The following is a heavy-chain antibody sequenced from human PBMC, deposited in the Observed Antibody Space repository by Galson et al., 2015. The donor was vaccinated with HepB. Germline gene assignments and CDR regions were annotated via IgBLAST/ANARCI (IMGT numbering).Heavy chain of an antibody. CDR2: ISDSGNSI. CDR1: AFMFNRYG. Sequence: SLRLSCAASAFMFNRYGMNWVRQAPGKGLEWVSSISDSGNSIYYADSVKGRFTISRDNAKNSLFLQMNSLRAEDTAVYYCARSPRDYGIPTKYFDYWGQGTPVTVSS. V-gene: IGHV3-21*01. D-gene: IGHD4-17*01. J-gene: IGHJ4*02. CDR3: ARSPRDYGIPTKYFDY.